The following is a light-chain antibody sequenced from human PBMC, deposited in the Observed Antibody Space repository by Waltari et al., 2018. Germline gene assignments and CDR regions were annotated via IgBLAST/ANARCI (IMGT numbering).Light chain of an antibody. CDR3: QVWDSSSDHPVI. CDR1: NIGRKS. CDR2: DDS. J-gene: IGLJ2*01. Sequence: SSVLTQPPSVSVAPGQTARIACGGNNIGRKSVHWYQQKSGQAPVLVVYDDSDRPSGIPKRFSGSNSGNTATLTISRVEVGDEADYYCQVWDSSSDHPVIFGGGTKLTVL. V-gene: IGLV3-21*02.